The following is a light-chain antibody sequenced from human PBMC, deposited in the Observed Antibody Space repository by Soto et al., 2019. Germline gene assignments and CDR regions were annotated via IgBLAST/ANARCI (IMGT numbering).Light chain of an antibody. J-gene: IGKJ1*01. Sequence: EIVLTQSPGTLSLSPGERATLSCRASQSVSSNHLAWYQQKPGQAPRLLIYGAFNRATGIPDRFSGSGSGTDFTLTISGLEPEDFVVYYCQQYASSPRTFGQGTKVEV. CDR2: GAF. V-gene: IGKV3-20*01. CDR3: QQYASSPRT. CDR1: QSVSSNH.